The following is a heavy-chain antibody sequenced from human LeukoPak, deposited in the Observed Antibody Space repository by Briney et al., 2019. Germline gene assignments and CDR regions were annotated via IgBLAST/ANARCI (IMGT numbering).Heavy chain of an antibody. Sequence: GGSLRLSCAASGFTFDDYAMHWVRQAPGKGLEWVSGISWNSGSIGYADSVKGRFTISRDNAKNSLYLQMNSLRAEDTALYYCAKDMGENDSSFDYWGQGTPVTVSS. CDR2: ISWNSGSI. CDR1: GFTFDDYA. CDR3: AKDMGENDSSFDY. D-gene: IGHD3-16*01. V-gene: IGHV3-9*01. J-gene: IGHJ4*02.